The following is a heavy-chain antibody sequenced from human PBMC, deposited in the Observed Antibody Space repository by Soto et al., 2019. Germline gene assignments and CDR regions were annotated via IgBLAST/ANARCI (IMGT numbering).Heavy chain of an antibody. J-gene: IGHJ6*02. V-gene: IGHV4-30-4*01. CDR3: ARDHIVVVPAAIRGYYGMHV. D-gene: IGHD2-2*02. Sequence: PSETLSLTCTVSGGSISSGDYYWSWIRQPPGKGLEWIGYIYYSGSTYYNPSLKSRVTISVDTSKNQFSLKLSSVTAADTAVYYCARDHIVVVPAAIRGYYGMHVWGQGTTVTVSS. CDR2: IYYSGST. CDR1: GGSISSGDYY.